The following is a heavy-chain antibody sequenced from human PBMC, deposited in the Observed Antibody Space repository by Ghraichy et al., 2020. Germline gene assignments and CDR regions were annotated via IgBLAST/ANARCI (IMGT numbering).Heavy chain of an antibody. D-gene: IGHD3-10*01. CDR2: ISSSSSYV. CDR3: ARERSGGYLDY. J-gene: IGHJ4*02. CDR1: GLNFNDYY. V-gene: IGHV3-11*05. Sequence: LSLTCVASGLNFNDYYMTWIRQAPGKGLEWVSYISSSSSYVKYADSVKGRFTISRDNAKNTLYLQMNSLRVDDTAVYFCARERSGGYLDYWGQGILVTVSS.